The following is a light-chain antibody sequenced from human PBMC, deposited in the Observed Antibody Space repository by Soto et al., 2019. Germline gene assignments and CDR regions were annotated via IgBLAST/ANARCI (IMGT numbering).Light chain of an antibody. CDR1: QSISSW. Sequence: DIPMTQSPSTLSASVGDRVTITCRASQSISSWLAWYQQKPGKAPKLLIYDASSLESGVPSRFSGSGSGIEFTLTISSLQPDDFATYYCQQDNSYWTCCQGTKVESK. CDR3: QQDNSYWT. CDR2: DAS. V-gene: IGKV1-5*01. J-gene: IGKJ1*01.